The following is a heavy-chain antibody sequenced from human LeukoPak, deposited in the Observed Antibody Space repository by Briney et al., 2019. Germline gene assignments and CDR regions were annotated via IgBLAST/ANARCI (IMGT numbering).Heavy chain of an antibody. V-gene: IGHV3-30*18. CDR1: GFTFSSYG. J-gene: IGHJ4*02. CDR3: AKARPGALVVIAIDFYFDY. CDR2: ISYDGSNK. Sequence: GGSLRLSCAASGFTFSSYGMHWVRQAPGKGLEWVAVISYDGSNKYYADSVKGRFTISRDNSKNTLYLQMNSLRAEDTAVYYCAKARPGALVVIAIDFYFDYWGRGTLVTVSS. D-gene: IGHD2-21*01.